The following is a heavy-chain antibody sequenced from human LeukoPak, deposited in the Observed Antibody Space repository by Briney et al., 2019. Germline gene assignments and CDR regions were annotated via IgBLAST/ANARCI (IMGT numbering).Heavy chain of an antibody. CDR3: ATGVTYYGSGSHTEFDY. Sequence: ASVTVSCKVSGYTLTELSMHWVRQAPGKGLEWMGGFDPEDGETIYAQKFQGRVTMTEDTSTDTAYMELSSLRSEDTTVYYCATGVTYYGSGSHTEFDYWGQGTLVTVSS. CDR2: FDPEDGET. V-gene: IGHV1-24*01. D-gene: IGHD3-10*01. CDR1: GYTLTELS. J-gene: IGHJ4*02.